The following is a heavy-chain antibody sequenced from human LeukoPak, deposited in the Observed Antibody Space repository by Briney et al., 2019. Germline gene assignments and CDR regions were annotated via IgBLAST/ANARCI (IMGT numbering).Heavy chain of an antibody. V-gene: IGHV1-18*01. CDR1: GYTFTSYA. Sequence: ASVKVSCKASGYTFTSYAMHWVRQAPGQGLEWMGWISAYNGNTNYAQKLQGRVTMTTDTSTSTAYMELRSLRSDDTAVYYCARVGVSGSGSPWFDPWGQGTLVTVSS. CDR2: ISAYNGNT. J-gene: IGHJ5*02. CDR3: ARVGVSGSGSPWFDP. D-gene: IGHD3-10*01.